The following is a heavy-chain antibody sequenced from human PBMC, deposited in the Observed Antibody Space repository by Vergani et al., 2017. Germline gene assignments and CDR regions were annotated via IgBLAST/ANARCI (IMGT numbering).Heavy chain of an antibody. Sequence: QVQLVESGGGVVQPGRSLRLSCAASGFTFSSYGMHWVRQAPGKGLEWVAVISYDGSNKYYADSVKGRFTISRDNSKNTLYLQMNSLRAEDTAVYYCATVCGGDCYSPPILDYWGQGTLVTVSS. CDR1: GFTFSSYG. CDR3: ATVCGGDCYSPPILDY. CDR2: ISYDGSNK. J-gene: IGHJ4*02. D-gene: IGHD2-21*02. V-gene: IGHV3-30*03.